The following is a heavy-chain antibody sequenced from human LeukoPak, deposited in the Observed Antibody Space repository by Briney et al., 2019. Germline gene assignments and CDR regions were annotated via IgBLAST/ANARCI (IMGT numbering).Heavy chain of an antibody. D-gene: IGHD2-2*01. V-gene: IGHV4-38-2*02. CDR2: IYHSGST. CDR3: AREYCSSTSCYLFDY. CDR1: GYSISSGYY. Sequence: SSETLSLTCTVSGYSISSGYYWGWIRQPPGKGLEWIGSIYHSGSTYYNPSLKSRVTISVVTSKNQFSLKLSSVTAADTAVYYCAREYCSSTSCYLFDYRGQGTLVTVSS. J-gene: IGHJ4*02.